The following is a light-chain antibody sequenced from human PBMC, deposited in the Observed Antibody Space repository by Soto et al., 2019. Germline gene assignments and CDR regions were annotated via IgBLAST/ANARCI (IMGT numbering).Light chain of an antibody. CDR3: SSYTSSSTRV. V-gene: IGLV2-14*01. CDR1: SSDVGGYKY. Sequence: QSALPQPASVSGSPGQSITISFTGTSSDVGGYKYVSWYQQHPGEAPKLMIYDVSNRPSGVSNRFSGSKSGNTASLTISGLQAEDEAYYYCSSYTSSSTRVFGTGTKVTVL. J-gene: IGLJ1*01. CDR2: DVS.